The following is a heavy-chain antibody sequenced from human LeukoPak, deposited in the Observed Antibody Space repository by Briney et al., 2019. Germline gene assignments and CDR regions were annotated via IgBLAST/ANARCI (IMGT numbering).Heavy chain of an antibody. D-gene: IGHD4-23*01. Sequence: GGSLRLSCAASGFTFSSYEMNWVRQAPGKGLEWGSYISSSGSTIYYADSVKGRFTMSRDNATNSLYLKMNSLKAEDTAVYYCARDGDYGGKRWFDPWGQGTLVTVSS. V-gene: IGHV3-48*03. CDR1: GFTFSSYE. CDR3: ARDGDYGGKRWFDP. J-gene: IGHJ5*02. CDR2: ISSSGSTI.